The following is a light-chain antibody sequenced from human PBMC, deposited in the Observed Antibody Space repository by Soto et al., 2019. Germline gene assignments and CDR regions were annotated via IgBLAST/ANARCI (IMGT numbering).Light chain of an antibody. CDR2: EVS. CDR1: SSDVGGYNY. V-gene: IGLV2-14*01. J-gene: IGLJ3*02. CDR3: CSYTSSSTRV. Sequence: QSVLTQPASVSGSPGQSITISCTGTSSDVGGYNYVSWYQQHPGRAPKLIIYEVSDRPSGISNRFSGSKSGNTASLTISGLQAEDEADYYCCSYTSSSTRVFGGGTKLTVL.